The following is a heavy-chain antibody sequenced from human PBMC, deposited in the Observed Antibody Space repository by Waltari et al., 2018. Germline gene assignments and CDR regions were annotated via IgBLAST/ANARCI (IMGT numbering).Heavy chain of an antibody. D-gene: IGHD2-21*02. CDR3: ARGVDCGCGCLYGLDV. V-gene: IGHV3-48*02. CDR2: SSSNTI. CDR1: GFPFSRYS. Sequence: EVQLVESGGGLVQPGGSMRLSWEGSGFPFSRYSINWARQAPGKGLEWLSHSSSNTIYYSDSVKGRFTISRDDAKSSLYLQMNSLRDEDTAVYYCARGVDCGCGCLYGLDVWGQGSTVTVSS. J-gene: IGHJ6*02.